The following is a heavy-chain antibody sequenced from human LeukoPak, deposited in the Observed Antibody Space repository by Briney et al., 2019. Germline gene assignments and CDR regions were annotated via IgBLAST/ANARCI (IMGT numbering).Heavy chain of an antibody. CDR3: ARGRNHNGGMFFDS. D-gene: IGHD4-23*01. V-gene: IGHV4-59*01. J-gene: IGHJ4*02. CDR1: GGSISSYY. Sequence: SEALSVTCTVSGGSISSYYWSWIRQPPGKGLEWIGFIYYSGCTNYSPSLKSRVAISVHTSKYQLSLMLRSVTAADTALYYCARGRNHNGGMFFDSGAQGILVTVP. CDR2: IYYSGCT.